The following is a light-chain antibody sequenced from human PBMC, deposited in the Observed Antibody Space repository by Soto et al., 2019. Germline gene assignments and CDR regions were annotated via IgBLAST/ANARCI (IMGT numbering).Light chain of an antibody. Sequence: QSALTQPASVSGSPGQSITISCTGTGSDVGLYNFVSWYQHYPGKAPKLMIYDVNNRPSGVSNRFSGSKSGNTASLTISGLQTEDEADYYCGSYTTSSTYVFGTGPKLTVL. J-gene: IGLJ1*01. V-gene: IGLV2-14*03. CDR3: GSYTTSSTYV. CDR2: DVN. CDR1: GSDVGLYNF.